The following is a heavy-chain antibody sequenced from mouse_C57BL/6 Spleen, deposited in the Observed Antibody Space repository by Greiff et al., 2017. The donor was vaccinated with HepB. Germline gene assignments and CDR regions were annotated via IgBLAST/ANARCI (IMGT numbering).Heavy chain of an antibody. D-gene: IGHD1-1*01. CDR2: ISSGGDYI. J-gene: IGHJ2*01. CDR3: TRDDYGSSYDY. Sequence: DVKLVESGAGLVKPGGSLKLSCAASGFTFSSYAMSWVRQSPEKRLEWVAYISSGGDYIYYADTVKGRSTISRDNARNTLYLQMSSLKSEDTAMYYCTRDDYGSSYDYWGQGTTLTVSS. CDR1: GFTFSSYA. V-gene: IGHV5-9-1*02.